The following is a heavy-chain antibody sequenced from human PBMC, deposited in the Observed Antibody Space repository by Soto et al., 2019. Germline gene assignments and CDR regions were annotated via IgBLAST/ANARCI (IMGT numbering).Heavy chain of an antibody. CDR1: GGSFSGYY. CDR3: ARGSRRKYYYYYYYMDV. V-gene: IGHV4-34*01. Sequence: SETLSLTCAVYGGSFSGYYWSWIRQPPGKGLEWIGEINHSGSTNYNPSLKSRVTISVDTSKNQFSLKLSSVTAADTAVYYCARGSRRKYYYYYYYMDVCGKGTTVTVSS. CDR2: INHSGST. J-gene: IGHJ6*03.